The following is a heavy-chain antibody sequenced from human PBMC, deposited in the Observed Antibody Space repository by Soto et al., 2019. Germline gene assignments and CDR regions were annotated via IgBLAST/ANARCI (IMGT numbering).Heavy chain of an antibody. CDR2: VFHSGTT. D-gene: IGHD3-3*01. CDR1: GYYINSGYY. CDR3: ARDFGHLEDFWSGPSNFDY. V-gene: IGHV4-38-2*02. Sequence: PSETLSLTCGVSGYYINSGYYLVLIRHPPGKVLEWIGSVFHSGTTYQNLSLKARVTISVDTSKNQISLDLTSVTAADTAVYYCARDFGHLEDFWSGPSNFDYWGQGTLVTVSS. J-gene: IGHJ4*02.